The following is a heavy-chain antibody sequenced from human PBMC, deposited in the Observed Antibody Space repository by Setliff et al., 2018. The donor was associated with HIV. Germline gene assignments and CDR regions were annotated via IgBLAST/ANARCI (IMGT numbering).Heavy chain of an antibody. CDR1: GGTSSNYA. CDR2: ISPIFGTS. CDR3: ARDADPHCSDASCYGRGAFDV. J-gene: IGHJ3*01. V-gene: IGHV1-69*13. D-gene: IGHD2-2*01. Sequence: EASVKVSCKASGGTSSNYAINWVRQAPGQGLEWMGGISPIFGTSNYAQKFQGRVTITADESTSTAYMELSSLRSTDTAVYYCARDADPHCSDASCYGRGAFDVWGQGTLVTVSS.